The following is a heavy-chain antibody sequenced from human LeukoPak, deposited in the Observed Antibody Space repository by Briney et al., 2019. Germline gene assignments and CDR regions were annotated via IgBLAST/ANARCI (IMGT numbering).Heavy chain of an antibody. CDR3: ARGGTERRTGGYNWFDP. Sequence: PGGSLRLSCAASGFTFSSYWMSWVRQAPGKGLEWVANIKQDGSEKYYVDSVKGRFTISRDNAKNSLYLQMNSLRAEDTAVYYCARGGTERRTGGYNWFDPWGQGTLVTVSS. J-gene: IGHJ5*02. D-gene: IGHD1-1*01. V-gene: IGHV3-7*03. CDR1: GFTFSSYW. CDR2: IKQDGSEK.